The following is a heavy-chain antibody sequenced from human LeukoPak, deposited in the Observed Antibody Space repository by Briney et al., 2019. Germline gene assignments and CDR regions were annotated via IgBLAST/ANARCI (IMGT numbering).Heavy chain of an antibody. V-gene: IGHV3-11*01. Sequence: GGSLRLSCAASGFTFSDYYMSWIRQAPGKGLEWVSYISSSGSNIYYADSVKGRFTISRDNAKNSLYLQMNSLRAEDTAVYYCARFEYYGSGSYYNRWFDPWGQGTLVTVSS. J-gene: IGHJ5*02. CDR1: GFTFSDYY. CDR2: ISSSGSNI. CDR3: ARFEYYGSGSYYNRWFDP. D-gene: IGHD3-10*01.